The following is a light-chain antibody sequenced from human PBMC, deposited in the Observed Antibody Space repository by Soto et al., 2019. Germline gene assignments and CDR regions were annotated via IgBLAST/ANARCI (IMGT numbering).Light chain of an antibody. J-gene: IGKJ2*01. V-gene: IGKV3-15*01. CDR2: GAS. CDR1: QSVSSD. Sequence: EIVMTQSPATLSVSPGERAILSCRASQSVSSDLAWYQQKPGQAPRLLIYGASTRAPGIPDRFNGTGSGTEFTLTISSLQSEDFAMYYCLLYFSPDRYTFGPGTKVQIK. CDR3: LLYFSPDRYT.